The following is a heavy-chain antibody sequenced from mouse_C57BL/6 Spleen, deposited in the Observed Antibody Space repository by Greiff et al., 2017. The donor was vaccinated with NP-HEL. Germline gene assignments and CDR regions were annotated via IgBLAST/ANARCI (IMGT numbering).Heavy chain of an antibody. D-gene: IGHD1-2*01. CDR1: GYAFSSYW. V-gene: IGHV1-80*01. Sequence: VQVVESGAELVKPGASVKISCKASGYAFSSYWMNWVKQRPGKGLEWIGQIYPGDGDTNYNGKFKGKATLTADKSSSTAYMQLSSLTSEDSAVYFCARWGTTAPFAYWGQVTLVTVSA. J-gene: IGHJ3*01. CDR2: IYPGDGDT. CDR3: ARWGTTAPFAY.